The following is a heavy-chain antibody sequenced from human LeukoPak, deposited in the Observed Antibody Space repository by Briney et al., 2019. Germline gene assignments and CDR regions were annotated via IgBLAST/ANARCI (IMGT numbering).Heavy chain of an antibody. D-gene: IGHD2-21*02. CDR3: ARDKFDIVVVTTIYYYYYMDV. J-gene: IGHJ6*03. Sequence: SSETLSLTCAVYGGSFSGYYWSWVRQAPGKGLEWVANIKEDGSVKDYVDSVKGRFTISRDNAKNSLYLQMNSLRAEDTAVYYCARDKFDIVVVTTIYYYYYMDVWGKGTTVTVSS. CDR1: GGSFSGYY. V-gene: IGHV3-7*01. CDR2: IKEDGSVK.